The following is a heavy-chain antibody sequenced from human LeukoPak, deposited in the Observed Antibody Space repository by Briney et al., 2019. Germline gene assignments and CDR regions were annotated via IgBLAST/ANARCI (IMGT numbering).Heavy chain of an antibody. CDR1: GFTFSSYA. J-gene: IGHJ4*02. Sequence: PGGSLRLSCAASGFTFSSYAMHWVRQAPGKGLEWVSAISGSRVSTYYADSVKGRFTISRDNSRNMLYLQMNSLRAEDTTVYYCATRFDRSPFYFDYWGQGTLVTVSS. V-gene: IGHV3-23*01. CDR3: ATRFDRSPFYFDY. CDR2: ISGSRVST. D-gene: IGHD3-22*01.